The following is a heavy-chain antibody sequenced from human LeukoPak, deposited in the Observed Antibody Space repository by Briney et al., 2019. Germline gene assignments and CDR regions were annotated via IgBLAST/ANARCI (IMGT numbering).Heavy chain of an antibody. CDR3: ARGLETFIDPHYYGSGSPDAFDI. V-gene: IGHV3-21*01. CDR1: GFTFRSYS. Sequence: PGGSLRLSCTASGFTFRSYSMNWVRQAPGKGLEGVSSISSSSSYIYYADSVKGRFTISRDNAKNSLYLQMKSLRAEDTAVYYSARGLETFIDPHYYGSGSPDAFDIWGQGTMVTVSS. J-gene: IGHJ3*02. CDR2: ISSSSSYI. D-gene: IGHD3-10*01.